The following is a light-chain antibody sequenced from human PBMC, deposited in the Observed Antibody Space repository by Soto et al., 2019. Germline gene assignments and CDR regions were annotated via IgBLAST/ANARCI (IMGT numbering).Light chain of an antibody. J-gene: IGKJ1*01. CDR2: DVS. V-gene: IGKV1-5*01. CDR3: QQYNDEPWT. CDR1: QNIANW. Sequence: DIQMTQSPSTLSASVGDRVTITCRASQNIANWLAWYQQTPGKTPDLLIYDVSSLESGVPLRFSGSGSGTAFTLTISSLQTDDSATYYCQQYNDEPWTFGQGTKVEIK.